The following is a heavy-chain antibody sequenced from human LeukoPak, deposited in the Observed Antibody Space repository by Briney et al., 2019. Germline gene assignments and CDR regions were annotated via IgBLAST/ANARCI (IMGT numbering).Heavy chain of an antibody. V-gene: IGHV3-9*01. CDR1: GFTFDDFA. CDR3: ARVHGYSFGYFDY. J-gene: IGHJ4*02. Sequence: PGGSLRLSCAASGFTFDDFAMHWVRPAPGEGLEWVSGISWNGGTVDYADSVKGRFTISRDNAKNSLYLLMNGLRGEDTALYYCARVHGYSFGYFDYWGQGTLVTVSS. CDR2: ISWNGGTV. D-gene: IGHD5-18*01.